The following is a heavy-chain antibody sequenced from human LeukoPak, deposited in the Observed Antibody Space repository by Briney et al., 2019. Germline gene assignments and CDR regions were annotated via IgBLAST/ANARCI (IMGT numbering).Heavy chain of an antibody. Sequence: PSETLSLTCTVSGGSISSGGYYWSWIRQHPGKGLEWIGYIYYSGSTYYNPSLKSRVTISVDTSKNQFSLKLSSVTAADTAVYYCARGPRGPRGYYDSSGYYGYWGQGTLVTVSS. CDR1: GGSISSGGYY. J-gene: IGHJ4*02. V-gene: IGHV4-31*03. D-gene: IGHD3-22*01. CDR3: ARGPRGPRGYYDSSGYYGY. CDR2: IYYSGST.